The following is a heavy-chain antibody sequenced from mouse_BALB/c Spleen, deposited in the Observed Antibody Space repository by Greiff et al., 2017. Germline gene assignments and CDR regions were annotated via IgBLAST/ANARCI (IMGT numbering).Heavy chain of an antibody. Sequence: EVMLVESGGGLVKLGGSLKLSCAASGFTFSSYYMSWVRQTPEKRLELVAAINSNGGSTYYPDTVKGRFTISRDNAKNTLYLQMSSLKSEDTALYDCARRYVYYYAMDYWGQGTSVTVSS. CDR3: ARRYVYYYAMDY. V-gene: IGHV5-6-2*01. CDR1: GFTFSSYY. J-gene: IGHJ4*01. D-gene: IGHD2-10*02. CDR2: INSNGGST.